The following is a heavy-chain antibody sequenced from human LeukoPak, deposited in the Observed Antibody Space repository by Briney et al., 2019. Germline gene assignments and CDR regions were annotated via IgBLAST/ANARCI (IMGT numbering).Heavy chain of an antibody. CDR1: GGSFSGYY. Sequence: SETLSLTCAVYGGSFSGYYWSWIRQPPWKGLEWIGEINHSGSTNYNPSLKSRVTISVDTSKNQFSLKLSSVTAADTAVYYCARYCSSTSCYDYYYYGMDVWGQGTTVTVSS. D-gene: IGHD2-2*01. J-gene: IGHJ6*02. CDR2: INHSGST. V-gene: IGHV4-34*01. CDR3: ARYCSSTSCYDYYYYGMDV.